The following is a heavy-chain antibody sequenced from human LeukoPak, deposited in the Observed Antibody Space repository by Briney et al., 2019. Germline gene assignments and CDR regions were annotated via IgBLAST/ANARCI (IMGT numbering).Heavy chain of an antibody. V-gene: IGHV3-23*01. Sequence: GGSLRLSCAASGSMFSSYAMTWVRQAPGKGLEWVSSIGGSGDRPYYADSVKGRFTISRDTSKNTLYLQMNSLRTEDTAIYYCAKCASRSVAGSDSWGQGTLVTVFS. J-gene: IGHJ4*02. CDR1: GSMFSSYA. CDR2: IGGSGDRP. D-gene: IGHD6-19*01. CDR3: AKCASRSVAGSDS.